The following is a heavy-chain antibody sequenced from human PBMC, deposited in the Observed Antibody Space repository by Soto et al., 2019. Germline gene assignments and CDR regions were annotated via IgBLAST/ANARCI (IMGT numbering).Heavy chain of an antibody. Sequence: SETLSLTCTVSGGSISSYYWSWIRQPPGKGLEWIGYIYYSGSTNYNPSLKSRVTISVDTSKNQFSLKLSSVTAADTAVYYCARESGGPKWGYYYMDVWGKGTTVTVSS. CDR3: ARESGGPKWGYYYMDV. CDR2: IYYSGST. D-gene: IGHD2-15*01. V-gene: IGHV4-59*01. J-gene: IGHJ6*03. CDR1: GGSISSYY.